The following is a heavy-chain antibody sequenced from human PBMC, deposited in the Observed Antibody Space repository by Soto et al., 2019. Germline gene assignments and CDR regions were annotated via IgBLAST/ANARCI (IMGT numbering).Heavy chain of an antibody. V-gene: IGHV4-31*03. J-gene: IGHJ5*02. CDR3: ARFEADYDFWTLDP. D-gene: IGHD3-3*01. CDR1: GGSISSGGYY. Sequence: SETLSLTCTVSGGSISSGGYYWSWIRQHPGKGLEWIGYIYYSGSTYYNPSLKSRVTISVDTSKNQFSLKLSSVTAADTAVYYCARFEADYDFWTLDPWGQGTLVTLSS. CDR2: IYYSGST.